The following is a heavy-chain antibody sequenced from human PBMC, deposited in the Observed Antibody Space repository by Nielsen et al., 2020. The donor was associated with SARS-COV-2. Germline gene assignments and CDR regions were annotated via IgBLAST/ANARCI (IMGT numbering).Heavy chain of an antibody. V-gene: IGHV4-59*08. CDR2: IYYTGST. D-gene: IGHD1-26*01. CDR1: GGSIRSYY. CDR3: ATAVGATSSHDAFDI. Sequence: SETLSLTCTVSGGSIRSYYWTWIRQSPGKGLEWIGYIYYTGSTNYNLSLKSRVTMSVDTSKNQFSLKLRSVTAADTAVYFCATAVGATSSHDAFDIWGQGTMVTVSS. J-gene: IGHJ3*02.